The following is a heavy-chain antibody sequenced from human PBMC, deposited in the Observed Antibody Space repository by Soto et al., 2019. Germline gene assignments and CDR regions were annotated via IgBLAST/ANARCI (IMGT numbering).Heavy chain of an antibody. CDR1: GYTFTGYY. CDR3: ARSIAAAETYYYYGMDV. CDR2: INPNSGGT. V-gene: IGHV1-2*04. J-gene: IGHJ6*02. D-gene: IGHD6-13*01. Sequence: QVQLVQSGAEVKKPGASVKVSCKASGYTFTGYYMHWVRQAPGQGLEWMGWINPNSGGTNYAQKFQGWVTMTRDTSISTAYMELSRLRSDDTAVYYCARSIAAAETYYYYGMDVWGQGTTVTVSS.